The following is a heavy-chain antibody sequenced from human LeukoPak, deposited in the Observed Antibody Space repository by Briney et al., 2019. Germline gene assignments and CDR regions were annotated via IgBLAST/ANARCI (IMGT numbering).Heavy chain of an antibody. CDR3: ARAAYSGSYHSDY. J-gene: IGHJ4*02. Sequence: SETLSLTCTVSGGSANSGSYYWNWIRQPPGKGLEWIGYIYYSGNTNYNPSLKSRVTISVDTSKNQFSLKLSFVTAADTAVYYCARAAYSGSYHSDYWGQGTLVTVSS. CDR2: IYYSGNT. V-gene: IGHV4-61*01. CDR1: GGSANSGSYY. D-gene: IGHD1-26*01.